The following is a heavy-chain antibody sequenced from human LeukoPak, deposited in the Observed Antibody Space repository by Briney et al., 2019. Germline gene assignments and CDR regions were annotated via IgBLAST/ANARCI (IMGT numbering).Heavy chain of an antibody. CDR3: ARLLGYCSSTSCYLFFDY. CDR2: IYTSGST. V-gene: IGHV4-61*02. Sequence: SQTLSLTCTVSGGSISSGSYYWSWIRQPAGKGLEWIGRIYTSGSTNYNPSLKSRVTISVDTSKNQFSLKLSSVTAADTAVYYCARLLGYCSSTSCYLFFDYWGQGTLVTVSS. J-gene: IGHJ4*02. D-gene: IGHD2-2*01. CDR1: GGSISSGSYY.